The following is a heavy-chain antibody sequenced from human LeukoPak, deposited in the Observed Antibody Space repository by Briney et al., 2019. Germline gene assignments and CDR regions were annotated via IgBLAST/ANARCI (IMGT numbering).Heavy chain of an antibody. CDR1: GFSFTTYW. Sequence: GGSLRLSCGASGFSFTTYWMAWVRQAPGKGLEWVANIKQDGTEKYYVDSVKGRFTISRDYARNSLYLQLNSLRAEDTAVYYCAKYYYDSSGYSYFQHWGQGALVTVSS. V-gene: IGHV3-7*01. J-gene: IGHJ1*01. CDR3: AKYYYDSSGYSYFQH. D-gene: IGHD3-22*01. CDR2: IKQDGTEK.